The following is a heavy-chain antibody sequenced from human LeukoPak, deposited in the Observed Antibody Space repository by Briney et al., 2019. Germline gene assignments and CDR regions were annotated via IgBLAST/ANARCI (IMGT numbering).Heavy chain of an antibody. D-gene: IGHD1-14*01. CDR1: GYSFTGYY. Sequence: GASVKVSCKASGYSFTGYYIHWVRQVPGQGLEWMGWINPKSGGTNYAQKFQGRVTMTRDTSISTVYMELSRLTSDDTAVYYCARKGGYFDYWGLGTLVTVSS. CDR3: ARKGGYFDY. CDR2: INPKSGGT. J-gene: IGHJ4*02. V-gene: IGHV1-2*02.